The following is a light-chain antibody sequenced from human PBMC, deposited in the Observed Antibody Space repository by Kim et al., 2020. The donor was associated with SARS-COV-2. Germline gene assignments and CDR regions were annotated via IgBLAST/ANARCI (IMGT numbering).Light chain of an antibody. CDR1: KLGDKF. J-gene: IGLJ3*02. CDR3: QAWDSSIRV. Sequence: SVSPTLTASITCSGDKLGDKFACWYQQKPGQSPVLVIYQDSKRPSGIPGRFSGSNSGNTATLTISGTQAMDEADYYCQAWDSSIRVFGGGTQLTVL. CDR2: QDS. V-gene: IGLV3-1*01.